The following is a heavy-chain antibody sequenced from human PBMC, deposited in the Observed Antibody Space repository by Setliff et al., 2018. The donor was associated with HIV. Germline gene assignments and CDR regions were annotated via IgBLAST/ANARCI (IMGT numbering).Heavy chain of an antibody. CDR2: INPSGGST. CDR1: GYTFTNYY. V-gene: IGHV1-46*01. CDR3: ARDAFDYTAYYYSYMDV. D-gene: IGHD4-4*01. Sequence: GASVKVSCKASGYTFTNYYIHWVRQAPGQGLEWMGIINPSGGSTAYAQKSQGRVTMTRDTSTSTVYMELSSLRSEDTAVYYCARDAFDYTAYYYSYMDVWGKGTTVTVSS. J-gene: IGHJ6*03.